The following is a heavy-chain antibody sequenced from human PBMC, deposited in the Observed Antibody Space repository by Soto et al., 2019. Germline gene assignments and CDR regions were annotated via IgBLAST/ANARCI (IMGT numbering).Heavy chain of an antibody. CDR1: AYTFTSYG. CDR2: ISVYNGNT. D-gene: IGHD3-10*01. J-gene: IGHJ6*02. Sequence: QVQLVQSGAEVKKPGASVKVSCQASAYTFTSYGISWVRKAPGQGLEWMGWISVYNGNTNYAHKLQARVSMTTHTSTSTACMELRSLRFDDTAAYYCARCGVRGAVTNRHYCYSGMDVWGQGTTVTVSS. CDR3: ARCGVRGAVTNRHYCYSGMDV. V-gene: IGHV1-18*01.